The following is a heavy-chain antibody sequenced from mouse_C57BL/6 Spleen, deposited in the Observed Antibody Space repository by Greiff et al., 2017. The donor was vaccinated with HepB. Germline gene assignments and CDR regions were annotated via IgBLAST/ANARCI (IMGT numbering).Heavy chain of an antibody. D-gene: IGHD1-1*01. CDR2: IHPNSGST. CDR1: GYTFTSYW. J-gene: IGHJ4*01. Sequence: VQLQQPGAELVKPGASVKLSCKASGYTFTSYWMHWVKQRPGQGLEWIGMIHPNSGSTNYNEKFKSKATLTVDKSSSTAYMQLSSLTSEDSAVYYCAHYYGSSYEYYAMDYWGQGTSVTVSS. V-gene: IGHV1-64*01. CDR3: AHYYGSSYEYYAMDY.